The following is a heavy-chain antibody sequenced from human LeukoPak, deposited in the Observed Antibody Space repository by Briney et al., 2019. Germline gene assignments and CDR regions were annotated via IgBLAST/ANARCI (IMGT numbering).Heavy chain of an antibody. J-gene: IGHJ6*03. V-gene: IGHV1-2*02. CDR1: GYTFTGYY. CDR3: ARARYLDYFYYYMDV. D-gene: IGHD1-1*01. Sequence: VSSVKVSCTSSGYTFTGYYMHWLRQAPGQGLEWMGWINPNSGGTNYAQKFQGRVTMTRDTSISTAYMELSRLRSDDTAMYYCARARYLDYFYYYMDVWGKGTTVTV. CDR2: INPNSGGT.